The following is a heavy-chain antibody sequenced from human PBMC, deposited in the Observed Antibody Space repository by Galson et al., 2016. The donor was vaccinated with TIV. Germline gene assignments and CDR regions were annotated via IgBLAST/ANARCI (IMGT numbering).Heavy chain of an antibody. CDR3: AKVRLLDGDYRDY. CDR1: GFSLNTNGVG. CDR2: IYWNDDK. V-gene: IGHV2-5*01. Sequence: PSLVKPTQTLTLTCTFSGFSLNTNGVGVGWIRQPPGKALEWLGLIYWNDDKRYSPSLKSRVTITKDTSRNQVVLTMTNMDPVDTAVYYCAKVRLLDGDYRDYWGQGTLVIVSS. D-gene: IGHD4-17*01. J-gene: IGHJ4*02.